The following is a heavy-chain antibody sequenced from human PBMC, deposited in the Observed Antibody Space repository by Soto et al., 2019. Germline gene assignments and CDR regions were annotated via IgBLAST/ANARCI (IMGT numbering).Heavy chain of an antibody. Sequence: SETLSLTCTVSGGSISSYYWSWIRQPPGKGLEWIGYIYYSGSTNYNPSLKSRVTISVDTSKNQFSLKLSSVTAADTAVYYCARVPSKAGTIFGVVNHIDYYYYYMDVWGKGTTVTVSS. CDR1: GGSISSYY. D-gene: IGHD3-3*01. V-gene: IGHV4-59*01. J-gene: IGHJ6*03. CDR3: ARVPSKAGTIFGVVNHIDYYYYYMDV. CDR2: IYYSGST.